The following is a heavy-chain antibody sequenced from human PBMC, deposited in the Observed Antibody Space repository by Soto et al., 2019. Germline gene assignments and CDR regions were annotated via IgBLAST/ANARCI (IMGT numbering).Heavy chain of an antibody. V-gene: IGHV4-39*01. CDR1: GASIGSSGYF. D-gene: IGHD3-16*01. CDR2: ISYSGSK. Sequence: SETLSLTCTVSGASIGSSGYFWAWIRQAPGKGLEWFGTISYSGSKYYNLSLRNRITISADSSKTQFSLTLSSVTAADTAVYFCARHQGEGWFDPWGQGTLVTVSS. CDR3: ARHQGEGWFDP. J-gene: IGHJ5*02.